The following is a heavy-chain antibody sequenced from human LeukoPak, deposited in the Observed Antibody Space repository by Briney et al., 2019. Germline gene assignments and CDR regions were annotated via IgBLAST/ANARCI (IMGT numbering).Heavy chain of an antibody. CDR2: IKQDGSEK. CDR3: TRERGSGSYHPFDP. V-gene: IGHV3-7*01. CDR1: GFTFSNYW. Sequence: GGSLRLSCAGSGFTFSNYWMSWVRQAPGKGLQWVANIKQDGSEKYYVESVKGRFTITRDNAKNSMYLQMNSLRAEDTAIYYCTRERGSGSYHPFDPWGQGTLVTVSS. J-gene: IGHJ5*02. D-gene: IGHD3-10*01.